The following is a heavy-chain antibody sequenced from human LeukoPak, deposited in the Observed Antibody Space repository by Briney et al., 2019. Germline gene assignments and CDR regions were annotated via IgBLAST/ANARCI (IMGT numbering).Heavy chain of an antibody. Sequence: GGSLRLSCAASGFTFSSYAMSWVRQAPGKGLEWVSSISSSSSYIYYADSVKGRFTISRDNAKNSLYLQMNSLRAEDTAVYYCARDKAAAGTRRRGFDYWGQGTLVTVSS. CDR1: GFTFSSYA. J-gene: IGHJ4*02. CDR2: ISSSSSYI. CDR3: ARDKAAAGTRRRGFDY. V-gene: IGHV3-21*01. D-gene: IGHD6-13*01.